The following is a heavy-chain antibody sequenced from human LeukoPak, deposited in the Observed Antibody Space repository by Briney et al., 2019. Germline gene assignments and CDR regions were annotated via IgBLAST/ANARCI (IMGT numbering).Heavy chain of an antibody. Sequence: PSETLSPTCTVSGGSISSYYWSWIRQPLGKGLEWIGYIYYSGSTNYNPSLKSRVTISVDTSKNQFSLKLSSVTAADTAVYYCARDSTSSGWKGVDYWGQGTLVTVSS. J-gene: IGHJ4*02. V-gene: IGHV4-59*01. CDR3: ARDSTSSGWKGVDY. CDR2: IYYSGST. D-gene: IGHD6-19*01. CDR1: GGSISSYY.